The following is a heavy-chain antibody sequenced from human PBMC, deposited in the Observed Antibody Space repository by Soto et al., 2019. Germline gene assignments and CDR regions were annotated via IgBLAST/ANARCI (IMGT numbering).Heavy chain of an antibody. CDR2: MNPNSGNT. Sequence: ASVKVSCKASGYTFTSYDINWVRQATGRGLEWMGWMNPNSGNTGYAQKFQGRVTMTRNTSISTAYMELSSLRSEDTAVYYCARGRLTMVRGVGNWFDPWGQGTLVTVSS. J-gene: IGHJ5*02. CDR3: ARGRLTMVRGVGNWFDP. V-gene: IGHV1-8*01. CDR1: GYTFTSYD. D-gene: IGHD3-10*01.